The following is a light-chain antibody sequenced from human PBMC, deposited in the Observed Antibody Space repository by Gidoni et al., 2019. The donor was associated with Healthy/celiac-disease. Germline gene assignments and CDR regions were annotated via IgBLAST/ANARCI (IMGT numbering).Light chain of an antibody. V-gene: IGLV1-47*01. CDR2: RNN. J-gene: IGLJ2*01. CDR3: AAWDDSLSGPV. Sequence: QSVLTQPPSASGTPGQRVTISWSGSSSNIGSNYVYWYQQLPGTAPKLLIYRNNQRPSGVTDRFSGSKSGTSAALAISGLRSEDEADYYCAAWDDSLSGPVFGGGTKLTVL. CDR1: SSNIGSNY.